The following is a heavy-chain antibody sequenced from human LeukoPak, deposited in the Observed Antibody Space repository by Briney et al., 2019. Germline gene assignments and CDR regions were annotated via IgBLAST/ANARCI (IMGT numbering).Heavy chain of an antibody. J-gene: IGHJ4*02. CDR1: GFTVSSNY. CDR3: AKNYYDTSGYYQYYFDY. D-gene: IGHD3-22*01. CDR2: MSGSGINT. Sequence: PGGSLRLSCAASGFTVSSNYMSWVRQAPGKGLEWLSAMSGSGINTFYADSVKGRFTVSRDNSKNTLYLQMNSLRAEDTALYYCAKNYYDTSGYYQYYFDYWGQGTLVTVSS. V-gene: IGHV3-23*01.